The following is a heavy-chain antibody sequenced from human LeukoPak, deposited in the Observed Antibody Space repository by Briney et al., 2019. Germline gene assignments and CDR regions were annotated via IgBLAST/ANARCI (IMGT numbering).Heavy chain of an antibody. Sequence: GGSLRLSCAASGFTFSSYAMHWVRQAPGKGLEWVAVISYDGSNKYYADSVKGRFTISRDNSKNTLYLQMNNLRAEDTAVYYCARPRYGDYQPGYFDYWGQGTLVTVSS. CDR1: GFTFSSYA. CDR3: ARPRYGDYQPGYFDY. D-gene: IGHD4-17*01. J-gene: IGHJ4*02. V-gene: IGHV3-30-3*01. CDR2: ISYDGSNK.